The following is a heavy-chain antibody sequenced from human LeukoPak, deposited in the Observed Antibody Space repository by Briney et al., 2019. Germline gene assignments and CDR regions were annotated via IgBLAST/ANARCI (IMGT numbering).Heavy chain of an antibody. CDR1: GFTFSSYA. CDR2: ISDSGGST. V-gene: IGHV3-23*01. Sequence: GGSLRLSCAASGFTFSSYAMSWVRQALGKGLGWVSAISDSGGSTYYADSVQGRFTISRDNSKNTLYLQMNILRAEDMAVYYCAKDGYDYYYYYMDVRGKGTTVTVSS. CDR3: AKDGYDYYYYYMDV. D-gene: IGHD1-1*01. J-gene: IGHJ6*03.